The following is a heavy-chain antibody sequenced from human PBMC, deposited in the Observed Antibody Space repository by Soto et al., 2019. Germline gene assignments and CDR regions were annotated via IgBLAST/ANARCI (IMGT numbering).Heavy chain of an antibody. D-gene: IGHD5-18*01. CDR1: GVTVSSNY. CDR3: ARHGYNYGGGYFDY. Sequence: EVQLVESGGGLVQPGGSLRLSWAASGVTVSSNYMSWVRRAPGKGLEWVSVIYSGGSTYYADSVKGRFSISRDNSKNTLYLQLNSLRAEDTAVYYCARHGYNYGGGYFDYWGQGTLVNVAS. J-gene: IGHJ4*02. CDR2: IYSGGST. V-gene: IGHV3-66*04.